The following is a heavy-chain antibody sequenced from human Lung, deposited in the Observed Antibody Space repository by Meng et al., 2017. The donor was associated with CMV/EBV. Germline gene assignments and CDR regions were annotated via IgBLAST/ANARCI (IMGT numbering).Heavy chain of an antibody. CDR2: IIPIFGTA. J-gene: IGHJ4*02. Sequence: SXXVSXKASGGTFSSYAISWVRQAPGQGLEWMGGIIPIFGTANYAQKFQGRVTITTDESTSTAYMELSSLRSEDTAVYYCASTTPYCSSTSCYTYFDYWGQGTLVTVSS. D-gene: IGHD2-2*02. CDR3: ASTTPYCSSTSCYTYFDY. V-gene: IGHV1-69*05. CDR1: GGTFSSYA.